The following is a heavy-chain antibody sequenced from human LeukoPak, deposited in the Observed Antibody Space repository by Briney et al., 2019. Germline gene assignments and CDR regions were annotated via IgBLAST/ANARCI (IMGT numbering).Heavy chain of an antibody. CDR2: ITHDGSSK. V-gene: IGHV3-30*12. CDR1: GFAFNIFG. D-gene: IGHD3-3*01. CDR3: AFHDYDFWSGYYNGIDY. Sequence: GGSLRLSCAGSGFAFNIFGMHWIRQAPGKGLEWVTSITHDGSSKYYADSVKGRFSISRDNSANTLYLQMNSLRAEDTAVYYCAFHDYDFWSGYYNGIDYWGQGTLVTVSS. J-gene: IGHJ4*02.